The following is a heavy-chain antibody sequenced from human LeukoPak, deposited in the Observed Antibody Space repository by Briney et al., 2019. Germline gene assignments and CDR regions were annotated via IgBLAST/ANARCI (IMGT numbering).Heavy chain of an antibody. CDR2: IIPIFGTA. V-gene: IGHV1-69*05. D-gene: IGHD3-10*01. Sequence: GASVKVFCKASGGTFSSYAISWVRQAPGQGLEWMGRIIPIFGTANYAQKFQGRVTITTDESTSTAYMELSSLRSEDTAVYYCARGGYYGSGSYYNLYYMDVWGKGTTVTVSS. J-gene: IGHJ6*03. CDR3: ARGGYYGSGSYYNLYYMDV. CDR1: GGTFSSYA.